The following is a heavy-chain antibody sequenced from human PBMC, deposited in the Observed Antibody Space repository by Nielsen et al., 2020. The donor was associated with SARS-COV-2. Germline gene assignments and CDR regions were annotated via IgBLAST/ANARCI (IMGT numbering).Heavy chain of an antibody. J-gene: IGHJ3*02. V-gene: IGHV1-69*01. CDR3: ARGQQLVHDAFDI. D-gene: IGHD6-13*01. CDR2: IIPIFGTA. Sequence: WVRQAPGQGLEWMGGIIPIFGTANYAQKFQGRVTITADESTSTAYMELSSLRSEDTAVYYCARGQQLVHDAFDIWGQGTMVTVSS.